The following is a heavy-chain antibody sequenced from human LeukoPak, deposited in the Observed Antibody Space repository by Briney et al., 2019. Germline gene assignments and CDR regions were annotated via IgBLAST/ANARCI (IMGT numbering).Heavy chain of an antibody. CDR2: IYYSGST. CDR1: GGSISSYY. V-gene: IGHV4-59*01. J-gene: IGHJ5*02. D-gene: IGHD3-10*01. Sequence: SETLSLTCTVSGGSISSYYWSWIRQPPGKGLEWIGYIYYSGSTNYNPSLKSRVTISVDTSENQFSLKLSSVTAADTAVYYCARAPYYYGSGSYSSDNWFDPWGQGTLVTVSS. CDR3: ARAPYYYGSGSYSSDNWFDP.